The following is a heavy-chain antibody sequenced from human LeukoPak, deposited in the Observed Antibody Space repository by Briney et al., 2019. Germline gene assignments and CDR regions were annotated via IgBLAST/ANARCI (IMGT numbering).Heavy chain of an antibody. Sequence: SVKVSCKASGGTFTSYAISWVRQAPGPGLEWMGGFIPIFGTANYAQEVQGRVTITADESTSTAYMELSSLISEDTAWYYCARFEYTGSWSFDYWGQGTLVTVSS. V-gene: IGHV1-69*01. D-gene: IGHD6-13*01. CDR2: FIPIFGTA. CDR1: GGTFTSYA. CDR3: ARFEYTGSWSFDY. J-gene: IGHJ4*02.